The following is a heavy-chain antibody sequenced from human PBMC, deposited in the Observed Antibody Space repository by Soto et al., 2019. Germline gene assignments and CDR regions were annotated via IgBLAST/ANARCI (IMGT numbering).Heavy chain of an antibody. CDR3: ARGLATLPVFAFDI. J-gene: IGHJ3*02. CDR1: GFSLSTSGVG. Sequence: SGPTLVNPTQTLTLTCSFSGFSLSTSGVGVGWIRQSPGKALEWLALIYWSGDEHYRPSMKSRLSIIKDTSKNHVVLIMTDMDPVDTATYYCARGLATLPVFAFDIWGQGTMVTVSS. D-gene: IGHD6-6*01. CDR2: IYWSGDE. V-gene: IGHV2-5*01.